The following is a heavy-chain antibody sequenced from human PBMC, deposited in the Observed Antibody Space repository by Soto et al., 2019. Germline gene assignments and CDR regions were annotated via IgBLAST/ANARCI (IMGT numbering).Heavy chain of an antibody. Sequence: QVQLVQAGAEEKKPGASVTVSCKASGYTFTSYAMHWVRQAPGQSLEWMGWINAGNGNTKYSQKFQGRVTITSDTTASTAYMELTSLRSEDTAVYYCARGIAPYYFDYWGQGTLVTVSS. CDR1: GYTFTSYA. D-gene: IGHD6-13*01. V-gene: IGHV1-3*05. J-gene: IGHJ4*02. CDR2: INAGNGNT. CDR3: ARGIAPYYFDY.